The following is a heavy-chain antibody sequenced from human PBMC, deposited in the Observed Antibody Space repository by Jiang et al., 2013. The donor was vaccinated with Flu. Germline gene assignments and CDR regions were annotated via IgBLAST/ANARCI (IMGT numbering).Heavy chain of an antibody. CDR2: IGTTSSPI. CDR3: AKNLNPAYGMNA. CDR1: GFTFSIYS. V-gene: IGHV3-48*04. Sequence: VQLLESGGGLVQPGGSLRLSCAASGFTFSIYSMNWVRQAPGKGLEWISFIGTTSSPIYYADSLTGRFTISRDNSKNALYLQMNSLRAEDTAVYYCAKNLNPAYGMNAWGQGTAVTVSS. J-gene: IGHJ6*02.